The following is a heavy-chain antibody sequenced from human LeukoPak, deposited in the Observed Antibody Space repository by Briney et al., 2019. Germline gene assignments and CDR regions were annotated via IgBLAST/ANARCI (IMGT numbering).Heavy chain of an antibody. CDR3: AKGVAVAGTYYYGMDV. CDR1: GFTFSSYG. V-gene: IGHV3-30*18. J-gene: IGHJ6*02. CDR2: ISYDETNV. Sequence: SGGSLRLSCAASGFTFSSYGIHWVRQAPGKGLEWVAVISYDETNVYYADSVKGRFTISRDNSKSTVYLQMNSLGAEDTAVYYCAKGVAVAGTYYYGMDVWGQGTTVTVSS. D-gene: IGHD6-19*01.